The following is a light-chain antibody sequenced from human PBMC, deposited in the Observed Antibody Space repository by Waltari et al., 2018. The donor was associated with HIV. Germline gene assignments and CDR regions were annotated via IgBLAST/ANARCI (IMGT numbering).Light chain of an antibody. J-gene: IGLJ2*01. CDR2: EVT. V-gene: IGLV2-8*01. Sequence: QSALTQPPSASGSPGQSVTISCTGTSSDVGAYNSVSWYQQHPGKAPKLLISEVTKRPSGVPYRFSGSKSGNTASLTVSGLQAEDEADFYCSSYAGSNYVVFGGGTKLTVL. CDR3: SSYAGSNYVV. CDR1: SSDVGAYNS.